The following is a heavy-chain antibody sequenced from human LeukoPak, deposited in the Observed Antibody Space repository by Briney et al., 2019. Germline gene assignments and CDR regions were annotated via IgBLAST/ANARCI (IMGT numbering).Heavy chain of an antibody. CDR3: ARDRSAAAAGRSWYFDL. CDR1: GDTFSSYA. D-gene: IGHD6-13*01. Sequence: SVKVSCKASGDTFSSYAISWVRQAPGQGLEWMGGIIPMFDTSNYAQKFQGRVTITADKSTSTAYMELSSLRSEDTAMYYCARDRSAAAAGRSWYFDLWGRGTLITVSS. V-gene: IGHV1-69*06. CDR2: IIPMFDTS. J-gene: IGHJ2*01.